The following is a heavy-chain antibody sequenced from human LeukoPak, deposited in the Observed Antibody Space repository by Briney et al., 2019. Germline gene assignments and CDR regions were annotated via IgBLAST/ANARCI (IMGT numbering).Heavy chain of an antibody. V-gene: IGHV3-15*01. J-gene: IGHJ4*02. CDR3: TWMATVVTVDI. Sequence: GGSLRLSCAASGLSFRDAWLCWVRRAPGKGLEWIGRTIGGNGPADYAAPVKGRFTISRDYSKDTMCLHMNSLKTEDTAVYYCTWMATVVTVDIWGQGTLVTVSS. D-gene: IGHD4-23*01. CDR1: GLSFRDAW. CDR2: TIGGNGPA.